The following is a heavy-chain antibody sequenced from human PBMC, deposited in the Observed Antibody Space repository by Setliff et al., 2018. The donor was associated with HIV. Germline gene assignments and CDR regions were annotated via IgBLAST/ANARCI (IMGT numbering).Heavy chain of an antibody. Sequence: PSETLSLTCTVSGDSISSSIYYWGWVRQPPGKGLEWIGGIYYTGSPFYNPSLKSRVTISVDTSNNQFSQKLSSVTAADTAVYYCARGGGTSSPIDYHYYIDVWGKGTTVTVSS. D-gene: IGHD6-6*01. CDR3: ARGGGTSSPIDYHYYIDV. CDR2: IYYTGSP. V-gene: IGHV4-39*01. J-gene: IGHJ6*03. CDR1: GDSISSSIYY.